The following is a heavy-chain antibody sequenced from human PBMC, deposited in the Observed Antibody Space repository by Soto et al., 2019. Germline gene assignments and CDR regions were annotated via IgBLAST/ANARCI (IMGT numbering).Heavy chain of an antibody. V-gene: IGHV4-31*03. CDR1: GGSISSGGYY. CDR3: ARGGGYYGSGSYYPFDY. D-gene: IGHD3-10*01. Sequence: QVQLQESGPGLVKPSQTLSLTCTVSGGSISSGGYYWSWIRQHPGKGLEWIGYIYYSGSTYYNPSLKSRVTISVDTSKNQFSVKLSSVTGADTAVYYCARGGGYYGSGSYYPFDYWGQGTLVTVSS. J-gene: IGHJ4*02. CDR2: IYYSGST.